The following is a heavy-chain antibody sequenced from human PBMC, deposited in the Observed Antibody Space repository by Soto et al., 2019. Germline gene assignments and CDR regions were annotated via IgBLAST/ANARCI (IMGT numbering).Heavy chain of an antibody. CDR3: ARGGGSTFNWFDP. D-gene: IGHD2-15*01. CDR1: GGSFSGYY. V-gene: IGHV4-34*01. CDR2: INYSGST. J-gene: IGHJ5*02. Sequence: SETLFLTCAVYGGSFSGYYWSWIRQPPGKGLEWIGEINYSGSTNYNPSLKSRVTISVDTSKKQCTLTLRSVTAADTAVYYCARGGGSTFNWFDPWGQGTLVTVSS.